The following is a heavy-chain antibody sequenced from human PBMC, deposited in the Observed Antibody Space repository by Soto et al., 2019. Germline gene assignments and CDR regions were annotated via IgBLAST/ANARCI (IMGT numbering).Heavy chain of an antibody. D-gene: IGHD4-17*01. CDR1: GFTFGDYA. CDR2: IRSKAYGGTT. Sequence: LRLSCTASGFTFGDYAMSWVRQAPGKGLEWVGFIRSKAYGGTTEYAASVKGRFTISRDDSKSIAYLQMNSLKTEDTAVYYCTREGSYGGFFDYWGQGTLVTVSS. J-gene: IGHJ4*02. V-gene: IGHV3-49*04. CDR3: TREGSYGGFFDY.